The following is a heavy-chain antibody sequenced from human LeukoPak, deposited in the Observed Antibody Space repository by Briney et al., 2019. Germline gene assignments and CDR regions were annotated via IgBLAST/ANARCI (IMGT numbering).Heavy chain of an antibody. J-gene: IGHJ4*02. CDR2: ISGSGDST. CDR1: GSTFSSYG. Sequence: PGGSLRLSCAASGSTFSSYGMSWVRQAPGKGLEWVSTISGSGDSTYYADSVKGRFTISRDDSKNTLYLQMNSLRADDTAVYYCAKDLGRYRNNFFDYWGQGNLVTVSS. D-gene: IGHD1-26*01. V-gene: IGHV3-23*01. CDR3: AKDLGRYRNNFFDY.